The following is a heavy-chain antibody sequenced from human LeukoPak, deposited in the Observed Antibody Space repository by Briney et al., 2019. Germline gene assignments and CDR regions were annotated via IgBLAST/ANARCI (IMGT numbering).Heavy chain of an antibody. J-gene: IGHJ5*02. D-gene: IGHD3-10*01. CDR2: INHSGST. Sequence: SETLSLTCAVYGGSFSGYYWSWIRQPPGKGLEWIGEINHSGSTNYNPSLKSRVTISVDTSKNQFSLKLNSVTAADTAVYYCARVVTGSGGDWFDPWGQGTLVTVSS. V-gene: IGHV4-34*01. CDR1: GGSFSGYY. CDR3: ARVVTGSGGDWFDP.